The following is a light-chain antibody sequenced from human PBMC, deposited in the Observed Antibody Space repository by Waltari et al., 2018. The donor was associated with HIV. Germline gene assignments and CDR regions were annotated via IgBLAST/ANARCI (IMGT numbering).Light chain of an antibody. J-gene: IGLJ2*01. CDR1: SSDVGGYDY. CDR2: DVS. V-gene: IGLV2-11*02. CDR3: CSYAGSDTFVL. Sequence: QSALTQPRSVSGSPGQSVTISCTGTSSDVGGYDYVSWYQQHPGEVPKLIIYDVSKRPSGVPDRFSGSKSGNTASLTISGLQAEDEADYYCCSYAGSDTFVLFGGGTKVTVL.